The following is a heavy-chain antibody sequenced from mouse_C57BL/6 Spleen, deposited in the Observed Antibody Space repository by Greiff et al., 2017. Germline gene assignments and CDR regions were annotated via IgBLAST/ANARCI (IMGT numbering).Heavy chain of an antibody. D-gene: IGHD2-5*01. CDR1: GFTFSSYG. CDR2: ISSGGSYT. J-gene: IGHJ2*01. CDR3: ARQNYSNFDY. Sequence: DVKLVESGGDLVKPGGSLKLSCAASGFTFSSYGMSWVRQTPDKRLEWVATISSGGSYTYYPDSVKGRFTISRDNAKNTLYLQMSSLKSEDTAMYYCARQNYSNFDYWGQGTTLTVSS. V-gene: IGHV5-6*02.